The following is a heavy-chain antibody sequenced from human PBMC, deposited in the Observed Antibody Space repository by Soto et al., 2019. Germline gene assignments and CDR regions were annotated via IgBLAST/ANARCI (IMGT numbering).Heavy chain of an antibody. Sequence: SGNVSCKSSGFTFTSSSVQWVRQARGQRLEWIGWIVVGSGNTNYAQKFQERVTITRDMSTSTAYMELSSLRSEDTAVYYCAAGGASDYYDSSGYSPLWGQGTLVTVSS. V-gene: IGHV1-58*01. D-gene: IGHD3-22*01. J-gene: IGHJ4*02. CDR2: IVVGSGNT. CDR1: GFTFTSSS. CDR3: AAGGASDYYDSSGYSPL.